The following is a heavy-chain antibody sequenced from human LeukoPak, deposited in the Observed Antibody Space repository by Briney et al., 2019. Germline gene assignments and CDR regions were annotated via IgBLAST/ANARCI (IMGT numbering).Heavy chain of an antibody. CDR1: GFTSSTYW. CDR3: AKPGSTSSRAADNWFDP. D-gene: IGHD2-2*01. Sequence: QPGGSLRLSCAPSGFTSSTYWEHCVPPPPGKGRVWVSRINSVGSSTYYADSVKGRFTISRDNSKNTLYLQMNSLRAEDTAVYYCAKPGSTSSRAADNWFDPWGQGTLVTVSS. J-gene: IGHJ5*02. CDR2: INSVGSST. V-gene: IGHV3-74*01.